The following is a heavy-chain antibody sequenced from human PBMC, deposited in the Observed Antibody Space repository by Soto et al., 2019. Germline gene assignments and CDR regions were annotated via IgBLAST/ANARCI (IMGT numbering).Heavy chain of an antibody. Sequence: QVQLVQSGAEVKKPGASVKVSCKASGYTFISSTMHWVRQAPGQRLEWMGWSNAGNGNTKYSQNFQGRVIITRDTSANTAYMELSSLRSEDTAVYYCASNSCWGQGTLVTVSS. J-gene: IGHJ4*02. CDR1: GYTFISST. CDR2: SNAGNGNT. CDR3: ASNSC. V-gene: IGHV1-3*01.